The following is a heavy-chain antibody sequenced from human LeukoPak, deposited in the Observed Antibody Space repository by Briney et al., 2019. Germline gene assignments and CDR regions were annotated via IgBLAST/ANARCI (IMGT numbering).Heavy chain of an antibody. J-gene: IGHJ3*02. CDR3: ARAEDCSSTSCPRAFDI. D-gene: IGHD2-2*01. CDR2: INTDGSNT. CDR1: GFNFNTYW. V-gene: IGHV3-74*01. Sequence: GSLELSFSASGFNFNTYWMHWVRQAPGKGLVWVSRINTDGSNTNYADSVKGRFTISRDNAENTLYLQMNSLRAEDTAVYYCARAEDCSSTSCPRAFDIWGQGTMVTVSS.